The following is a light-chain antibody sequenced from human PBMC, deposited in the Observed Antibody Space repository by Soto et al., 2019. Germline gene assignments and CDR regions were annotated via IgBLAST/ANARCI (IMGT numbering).Light chain of an antibody. CDR3: QEYDNWPPEGP. CDR1: QSVSSY. CDR2: DAS. Sequence: EIVLTQSPATLSLSPGERATLSCRASQSVSSYLAWYQQRPGQAPRLLIYDASNRATGIPARFSGSGSGTDFTLTISSLQSEDVAVYFCQEYDNWPPEGPFGQGTKVEI. V-gene: IGKV3-11*01. J-gene: IGKJ1*01.